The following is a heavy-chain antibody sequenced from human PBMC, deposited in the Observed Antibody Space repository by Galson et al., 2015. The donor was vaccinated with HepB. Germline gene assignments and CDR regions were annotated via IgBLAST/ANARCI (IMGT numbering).Heavy chain of an antibody. Sequence: SLRLSCAASGFTFDDYAMHWVRQAPGKGLEWVSGISWNSGSIGYADSVKGRFTISRDNAKNSLYLQMNSLRAEDTALYYCAKSVTAFWSGYIDYWGQGTLVTVSS. V-gene: IGHV3-9*01. J-gene: IGHJ4*02. D-gene: IGHD3-3*01. CDR1: GFTFDDYA. CDR3: AKSVTAFWSGYIDY. CDR2: ISWNSGSI.